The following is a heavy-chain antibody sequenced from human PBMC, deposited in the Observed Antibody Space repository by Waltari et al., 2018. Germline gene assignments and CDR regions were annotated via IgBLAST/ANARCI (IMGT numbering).Heavy chain of an antibody. CDR2: ILDIV. CDR1: GGTFSSYA. CDR3: TRHGRGDSSSSYIPQKRHYYYGMDV. D-gene: IGHD6-13*01. Sequence: QVQLVQSGAEVKKPGSSVKVSCKASGGTFSSYAISWVRQAPGQGLEWMGRILDIVTYAQKFQGRLTITANKVTSTAYMELNSLRFEDTAIYYCTRHGRGDSSSSYIPQKRHYYYGMDVWGQGTTVTVSS. J-gene: IGHJ6*02. V-gene: IGHV1-69*04.